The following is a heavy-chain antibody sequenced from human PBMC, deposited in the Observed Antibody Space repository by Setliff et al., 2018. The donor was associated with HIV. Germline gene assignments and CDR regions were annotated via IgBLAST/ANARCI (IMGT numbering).Heavy chain of an antibody. CDR1: GFTFSSHA. CDR2: ISGDTYT. J-gene: IGHJ6*03. V-gene: IGHV3-23*01. D-gene: IGHD7-27*01. CDR3: AKDIDLGRANFYYYMDV. Sequence: LRLSCAASGFTFSSHAMSWVRQAPGKGLQWVSGISGDTYTYTADSVKGRFTISRDNSRNTLYLQMNNLRAEDSGIYYCAKDIDLGRANFYYYMDVWGKGTTVTVSS.